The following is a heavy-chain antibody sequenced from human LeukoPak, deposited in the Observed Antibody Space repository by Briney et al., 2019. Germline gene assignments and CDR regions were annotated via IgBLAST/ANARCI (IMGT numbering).Heavy chain of an antibody. V-gene: IGHV4-39*01. CDR3: ARQGYCSSTSCSLFDY. J-gene: IGHJ4*02. Sequence: SETLSLTCTVSGGPISSSSYYWGWIRQPPGKGLEWIGSIYYSGSTYYNPSLKSRVTISVDTSKNQFSLKLSSVTAADTAVYYCARQGYCSSTSCSLFDYWGQGTLVTVSS. CDR2: IYYSGST. D-gene: IGHD2-2*01. CDR1: GGPISSSSYY.